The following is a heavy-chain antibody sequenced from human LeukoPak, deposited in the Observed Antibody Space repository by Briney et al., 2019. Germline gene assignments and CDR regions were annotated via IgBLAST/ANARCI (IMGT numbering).Heavy chain of an antibody. CDR3: ARIGYSSSCADY. J-gene: IGHJ4*02. CDR1: GFTFSNYW. D-gene: IGHD6-19*01. CDR2: IKQDGSVK. V-gene: IGHV3-7*01. Sequence: PGGSLRLSCVVSGFTFSNYWMTWVRQAPGKGLEWVANIKQDGSVKYYVDSLKGRFTISRDNANNTLYLQMNSLRAEDTAVYYCARIGYSSSCADYWGQGTLVTVSS.